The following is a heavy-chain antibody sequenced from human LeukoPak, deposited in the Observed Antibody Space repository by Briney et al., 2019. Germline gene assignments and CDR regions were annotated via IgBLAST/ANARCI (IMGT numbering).Heavy chain of an antibody. J-gene: IGHJ4*02. D-gene: IGHD3-22*01. Sequence: ASVKVSCKASGYTFIGYYIHWVRQAPGQGLEWMGWINPNSGGTNYAQKFQGRVTMTRDTSISTAYMELSRLRSDDTAVYYCARDPRGYDSSGSGFRFDYWGQGTLVTVSS. CDR2: INPNSGGT. V-gene: IGHV1-2*02. CDR1: GYTFIGYY. CDR3: ARDPRGYDSSGSGFRFDY.